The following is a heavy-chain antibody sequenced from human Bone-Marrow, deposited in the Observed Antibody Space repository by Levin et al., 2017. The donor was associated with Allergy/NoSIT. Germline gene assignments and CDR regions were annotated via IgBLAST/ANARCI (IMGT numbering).Heavy chain of an antibody. CDR3: TTDWNMITFGGAWHY. J-gene: IGHJ4*02. V-gene: IGHV3-15*01. CDR2: IKSKTDGGTT. CDR1: GFTFSNAW. D-gene: IGHD3-16*01. Sequence: GGSLRFSCAASGFTFSNAWMSWVRQAPGKGLEWVGRIKSKTDGGTTDYAAPVKGRFTISRDDSKNTLYLQMNSLKTEDTAVYYCTTDWNMITFGGAWHYWGQGTLVTVSS.